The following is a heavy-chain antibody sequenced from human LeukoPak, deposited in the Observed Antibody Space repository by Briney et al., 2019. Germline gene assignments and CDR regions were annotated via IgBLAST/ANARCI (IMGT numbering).Heavy chain of an antibody. V-gene: IGHV4-34*01. CDR2: IDHSGST. CDR1: GGSFSDYY. J-gene: IGHJ5*02. Sequence: SETLSLTCAVYGGSFSDYYWSWVRQPPGKGLEWIGEIDHSGSTNYSPSLKSRVTISVDTSKNQFSLELTSVTAADTAVYYCARHRGYTYGRTFDLWGQGTLVTVSS. CDR3: ARHRGYTYGRTFDL. D-gene: IGHD5-18*01.